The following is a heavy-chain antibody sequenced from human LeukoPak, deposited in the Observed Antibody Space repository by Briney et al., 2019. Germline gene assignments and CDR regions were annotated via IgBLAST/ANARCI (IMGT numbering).Heavy chain of an antibody. CDR3: ARDLKRGYSSGRYSWGTGSSNDY. D-gene: IGHD6-19*01. CDR1: GYTFTSYS. J-gene: IGHJ4*02. CDR2: ISAYNGNT. Sequence: ASVKVSCKASGYTFTSYSINWVRQAPGQGLEWMGWISAYNGNTNYAQKLQGRVTMTTDTSTSTAYMELRSLRSDDTAVYYCARDLKRGYSSGRYSWGTGSSNDYWGQGTLVTVSS. V-gene: IGHV1-18*01.